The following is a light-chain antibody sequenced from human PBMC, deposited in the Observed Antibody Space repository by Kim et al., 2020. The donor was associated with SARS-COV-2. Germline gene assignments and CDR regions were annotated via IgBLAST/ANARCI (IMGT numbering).Light chain of an antibody. CDR3: QAWDSSTHNYV. CDR2: QDN. Sequence: AGQTASNTRSEYNMRNKYVSCQQQKPGQSPGVVIYQDNQRPSGFPEQISGSNSGNTATLTISGTQDMDEADYYCQAWDSSTHNYVFGAGTKVTVL. J-gene: IGLJ1*01. CDR1: NMRNKY. V-gene: IGLV3-1*01.